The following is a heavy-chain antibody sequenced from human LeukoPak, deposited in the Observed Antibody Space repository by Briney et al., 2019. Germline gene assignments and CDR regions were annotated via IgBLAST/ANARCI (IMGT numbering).Heavy chain of an antibody. CDR1: GYSISSGYY. V-gene: IGHV4-38-2*01. CDR3: ARAGVTPTHFDY. Sequence: PSETLSLTCAVSGYSISSGYYWGWIRQPPGKGLEWIGSIYHSGSTYYNPSLKSRVTISVDTSKNQFSLKLSSVTAADTAVYYCARAGVTPTHFDYWGQGTLVTVSS. D-gene: IGHD2-15*01. CDR2: IYHSGST. J-gene: IGHJ4*02.